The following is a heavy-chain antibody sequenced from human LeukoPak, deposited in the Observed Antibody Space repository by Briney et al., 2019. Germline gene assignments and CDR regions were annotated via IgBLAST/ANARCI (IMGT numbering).Heavy chain of an antibody. CDR2: IGGSGDKT. Sequence: GGSLRLSCAASGFTFNRNAISWVRQAPGKGLECVSTIGGSGDKTCYADSVKGRFTISRDNSKNMVHLQMNSLTGEDTALYYCVRRGDASSGWGDHDFWGQGALVTVSS. V-gene: IGHV3-23*01. CDR1: GFTFNRNA. D-gene: IGHD6-19*01. J-gene: IGHJ4*02. CDR3: VRRGDASSGWGDHDF.